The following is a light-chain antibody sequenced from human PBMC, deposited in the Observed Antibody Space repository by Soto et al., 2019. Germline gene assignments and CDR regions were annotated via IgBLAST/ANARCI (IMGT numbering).Light chain of an antibody. J-gene: IGLJ1*01. V-gene: IGLV2-14*01. Sequence: QSALTQPASVSGSPGQSITISCTGTSSDVGGYKHVSWYQQHPGKAPKLMIYEVSNRPSGVSNRFSGSKSGNTASLTISGLQAEDEADYYCSSYTSSSTPYVFGTGTKVTVL. CDR3: SSYTSSSTPYV. CDR2: EVS. CDR1: SSDVGGYKH.